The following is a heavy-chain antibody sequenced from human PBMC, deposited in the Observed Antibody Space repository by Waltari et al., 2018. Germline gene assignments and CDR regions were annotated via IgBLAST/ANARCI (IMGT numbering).Heavy chain of an antibody. CDR1: GYAFSVYY. J-gene: IGHJ4*02. D-gene: IGHD2-15*01. CDR3: ARALGYADGL. CDR2: INPRDGST. Sequence: QVQLVQSGPEVTKPGASVKVSCKASGYAFSVYYMHWVRQAPGQGLEWVGVINPRDGSTSYEKKFQGSSTMTSDRSTNTVYMELRSLRSEDTAVYYCARALGYADGLWGQGTLVTVSS. V-gene: IGHV1-46*01.